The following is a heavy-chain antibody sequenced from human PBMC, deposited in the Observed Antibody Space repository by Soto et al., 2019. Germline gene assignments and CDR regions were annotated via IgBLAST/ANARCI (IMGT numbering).Heavy chain of an antibody. CDR2: ISGSGGST. Sequence: EVQLLESGGGLVQPGGSLRLSCAASGFTFSSYAMRWVRQAPGKGLEWVSAISGSGGSTYYADSVKGRFTISRDNSKNTLYLQMNSLRAEHTAGYYCARRGSGSYYDYWGQGTLVTVSS. CDR3: ARRGSGSYYDY. J-gene: IGHJ4*02. D-gene: IGHD1-26*01. CDR1: GFTFSSYA. V-gene: IGHV3-23*01.